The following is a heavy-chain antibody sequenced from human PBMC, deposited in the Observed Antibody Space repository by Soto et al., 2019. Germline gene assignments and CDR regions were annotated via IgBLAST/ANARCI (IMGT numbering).Heavy chain of an antibody. D-gene: IGHD6-19*01. J-gene: IGHJ4*02. CDR3: AKDAAVAGTSHIFDY. Sequence: GGSLRLSCAASGFTCRSYAMSWVRQAPGKGLEWVSAISGSGGSTYYADSVKGRFTISRDNSKNTLYLQMNSLRAEDTAVYYCAKDAAVAGTSHIFDYWGQGTLVTVSS. V-gene: IGHV3-23*01. CDR1: GFTCRSYA. CDR2: ISGSGGST.